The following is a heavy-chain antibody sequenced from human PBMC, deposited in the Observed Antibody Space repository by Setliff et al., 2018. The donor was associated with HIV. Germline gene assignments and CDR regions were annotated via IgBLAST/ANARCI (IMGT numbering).Heavy chain of an antibody. CDR2: IYPGDSDT. CDR1: GYNFPNYW. V-gene: IGHV5-51*01. J-gene: IGHJ6*02. D-gene: IGHD2-15*01. Sequence: GESLKISCRGSGYNFPNYWIAWVRQMPGKGLEWMGIIYPGDSDTRYSPSFQGQVTISADKSISTAYLQWSSLKASDTAMYYCARHWYCSGGSCYSLLANFYYGLDVWGLGTSVTVSS. CDR3: ARHWYCSGGSCYSLLANFYYGLDV.